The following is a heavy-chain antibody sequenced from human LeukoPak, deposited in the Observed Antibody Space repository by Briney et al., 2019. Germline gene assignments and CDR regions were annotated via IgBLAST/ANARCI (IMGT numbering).Heavy chain of an antibody. J-gene: IGHJ4*02. CDR3: ARGGFYDYVWGSYRYTVGEFDY. Sequence: GASVKVSCKASVYTFTGYAMNWVRQAPGQGLEWMGWINTNTGNPTYAQGFTGRFVFSLDTSVSTAYPQISSLKAEDTAVYYCARGGFYDYVWGSYRYTVGEFDYWGQGTLVTVSS. CDR2: INTNTGNP. V-gene: IGHV7-4-1*02. CDR1: VYTFTGYA. D-gene: IGHD3-16*02.